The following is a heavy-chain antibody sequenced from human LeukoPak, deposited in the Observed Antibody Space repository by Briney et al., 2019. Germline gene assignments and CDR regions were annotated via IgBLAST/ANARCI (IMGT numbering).Heavy chain of an antibody. D-gene: IGHD3-3*01. CDR3: ARDPQYYDFWSGYSYAYYFDY. J-gene: IGHJ4*02. V-gene: IGHV1-2*02. CDR2: INPNSGGT. Sequence: ASVKVSCKASGYTFTGYYMHWVRQAPGQGLEWMGWINPNSGGTNYAQKFQGRVTMTRDTSISTAYMELSRLRSDDTAVYYCARDPQYYDFWSGYSYAYYFDYWGQGTLVTVSS. CDR1: GYTFTGYY.